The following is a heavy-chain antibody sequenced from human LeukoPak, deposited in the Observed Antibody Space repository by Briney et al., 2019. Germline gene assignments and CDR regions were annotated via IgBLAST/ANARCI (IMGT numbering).Heavy chain of an antibody. CDR2: IYYSGST. J-gene: IGHJ4*02. CDR1: GGSISSSSYY. Sequence: SETLSLTCTVSGGSISSSSYYWGWIRQPPGKGLEWIGSIYYSGSTYYNPSLKSRVTISVDTSKNQFSLKLSSVTAADTAVYYCARDLPAAFDYWGQRTLVTVSS. CDR3: ARDLPAAFDY. V-gene: IGHV4-39*07. D-gene: IGHD2-2*01.